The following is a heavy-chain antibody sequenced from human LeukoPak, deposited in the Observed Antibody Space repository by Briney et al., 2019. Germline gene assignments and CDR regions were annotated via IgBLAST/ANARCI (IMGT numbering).Heavy chain of an antibody. J-gene: IGHJ6*02. CDR2: IYYSGST. Sequence: KPSETLSLTCAVYGGSFSGYYWSWIRQPPGKGLEWIGYIYYSGSTNYNPSLKSRVTMSVDTSKNQFSLKLSSVTAADTAVYYCAREGIVVVITSGYGMDVWGQGTTVTVSS. CDR1: GGSFSGYY. V-gene: IGHV4-59*12. CDR3: AREGIVVVITSGYGMDV. D-gene: IGHD3-22*01.